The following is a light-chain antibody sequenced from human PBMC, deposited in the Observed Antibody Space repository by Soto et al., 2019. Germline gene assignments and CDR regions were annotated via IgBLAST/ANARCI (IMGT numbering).Light chain of an antibody. CDR1: NSDVGRYNS. CDR3: FSYTANDNWV. Sequence: QSVLTQPHSVSGSPGQSVTISCTGTNSDVGRYNSVSWYQQLPGKAPQLIISAVRQRPSGVPDRFSGSKSGNTASLTISGLQTDDEADYFCFSYTANDNWVFGGGTNVTVL. V-gene: IGLV2-11*01. J-gene: IGLJ3*02. CDR2: AVR.